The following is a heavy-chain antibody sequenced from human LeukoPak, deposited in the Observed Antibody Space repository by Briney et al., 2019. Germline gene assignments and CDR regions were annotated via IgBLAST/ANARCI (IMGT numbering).Heavy chain of an antibody. CDR1: GGSISSYY. V-gene: IGHV4-59*01. CDR2: IYYSGST. CDR3: ARGGYCSGGSCYYVSGYYYMDV. J-gene: IGHJ6*03. D-gene: IGHD2-15*01. Sequence: SETLSLTCTVSGGSISSYYWSWIRQPPGKGLEWIGYIYYSGSTNYNPSLKSRVTISVDTSKNQFSLKLSSVTAADTAVYYCARGGYCSGGSCYYVSGYYYMDVWGKGTTVTVSS.